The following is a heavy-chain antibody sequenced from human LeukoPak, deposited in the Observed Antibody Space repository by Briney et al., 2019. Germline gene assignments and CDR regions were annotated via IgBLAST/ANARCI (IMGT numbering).Heavy chain of an antibody. J-gene: IGHJ4*01. Sequence: ASVKVSCKASGYAFTTYNIHWVRQAPGQGLEWMGWITPNSGGTNYAQKFQGRVTMARDTSISTACMELSRLRSDDTAAYSCARGRGGGYFDFWGQEPWSPSPQ. CDR2: ITPNSGGT. CDR3: ARGRGGGYFDF. D-gene: IGHD2-15*01. CDR1: GYAFTTYN. V-gene: IGHV1-2*02.